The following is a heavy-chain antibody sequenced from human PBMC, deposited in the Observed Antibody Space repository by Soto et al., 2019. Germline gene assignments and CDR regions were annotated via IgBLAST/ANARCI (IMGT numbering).Heavy chain of an antibody. V-gene: IGHV4-31*03. CDR2: IYYSGST. CDR1: GGSISSGGYY. CDR3: ARDGSLPHGMDV. Sequence: PSETLSLTCTVSGGSISSGGYYWSWIRQHPGKGLEWIGYIYYSGSTYYNPSLKSRVTISVDTSKNQFSLKLSSVTAADTAVYYCARDGSLPHGMDVWGQGTTVTVSS. D-gene: IGHD3-10*01. J-gene: IGHJ6*02.